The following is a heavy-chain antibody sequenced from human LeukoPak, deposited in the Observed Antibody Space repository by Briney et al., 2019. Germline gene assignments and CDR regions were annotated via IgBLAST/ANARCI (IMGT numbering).Heavy chain of an antibody. Sequence: GASVKISCKASGYTFTGYYMHWVRQAPGQGLEWMGWINPNSGGTNYAQKFQGRVTMTRDTSISTAYMELSRLRSDDTAVYYCARSRLWEKVDYWGQGTLVPVSS. D-gene: IGHD1-26*01. CDR2: INPNSGGT. J-gene: IGHJ4*02. CDR3: ARSRLWEKVDY. CDR1: GYTFTGYY. V-gene: IGHV1-2*02.